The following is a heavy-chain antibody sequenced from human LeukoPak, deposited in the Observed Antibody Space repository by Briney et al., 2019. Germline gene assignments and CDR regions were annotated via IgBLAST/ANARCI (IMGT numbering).Heavy chain of an antibody. V-gene: IGHV1-18*01. J-gene: IGHJ4*02. D-gene: IGHD4-17*01. Sequence: GASVKVSCKASGYTFTSYGISWVRQAPGQGLEWMGWISAYNGNINYAQKLQGRVTMTTDTSTSTAYMELRSLRSDDTAVYYCARDPGYGDYVDLLFDYWGQGTLVTVSS. CDR2: ISAYNGNI. CDR3: ARDPGYGDYVDLLFDY. CDR1: GYTFTSYG.